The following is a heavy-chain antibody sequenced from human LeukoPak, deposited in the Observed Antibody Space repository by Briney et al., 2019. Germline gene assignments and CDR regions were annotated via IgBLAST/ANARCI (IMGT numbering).Heavy chain of an antibody. CDR3: ARDPGYCSSTSCYYYYYYMDV. CDR1: GFTFSSYG. V-gene: IGHV3-30*03. J-gene: IGHJ6*03. D-gene: IGHD2-2*01. Sequence: GGSLRLSCAASGFTFSSYGVHWVRQAPGKGLEWVAVISYDGSNKYYADSVKGRFTISRDNSKNTLYLQMNSLRAEDTAVYYCARDPGYCSSTSCYYYYYYMDVWGKGTTVTVSS. CDR2: ISYDGSNK.